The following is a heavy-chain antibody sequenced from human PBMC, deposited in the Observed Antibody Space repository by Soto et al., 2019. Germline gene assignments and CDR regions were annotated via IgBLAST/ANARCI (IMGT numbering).Heavy chain of an antibody. CDR1: GFSFSSHA. D-gene: IGHD2-21*02. V-gene: IGHV3-21*06. CDR2: ISSTSSYI. J-gene: IGHJ5*02. CDR3: VRDGRLQLQGELFDH. Sequence: DVQLVESGGGLVKPGGSLRLSCAASGFSFSSHAMNWVRQAPGRGLEWVSSISSTSSYIHHAASVKGRVTISRDNAKSSLYLQLDGLRVDDTGVYYCVRDGRLQLQGELFDHWGQGILVTVSS.